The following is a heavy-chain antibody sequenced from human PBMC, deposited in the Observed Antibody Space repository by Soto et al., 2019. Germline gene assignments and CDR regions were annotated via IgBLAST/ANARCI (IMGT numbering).Heavy chain of an antibody. D-gene: IGHD3-22*01. CDR2: ISAYNGNT. J-gene: IGHJ4*02. Sequence: ASVKVSCKASGYTFTSYGISWVRQAPGQGLEWMGWISAYNGNTNYAQKLQGRVTMTTDTSTSTAYMELRSLRSDDTAVYYCARDRGGGHYYDSSGPYHFDYWGQGTLVTVSS. CDR1: GYTFTSYG. CDR3: ARDRGGGHYYDSSGPYHFDY. V-gene: IGHV1-18*04.